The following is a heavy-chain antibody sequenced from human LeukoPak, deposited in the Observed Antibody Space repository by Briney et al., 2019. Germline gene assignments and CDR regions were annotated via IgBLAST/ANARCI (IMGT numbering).Heavy chain of an antibody. Sequence: PGRSLRLSCAASGFTFCSYAMHWVRQAPGKGLGWGAVISYDGSNKYYTDSVKGRFTISRDNSKNTLYLQMKTLRPEDTAVYYCARDEIWAGGYIDYWGQGTLVTVSS. CDR3: ARDEIWAGGYIDY. CDR1: GFTFCSYA. V-gene: IGHV3-30-3*01. CDR2: ISYDGSNK. J-gene: IGHJ4*02. D-gene: IGHD2-8*02.